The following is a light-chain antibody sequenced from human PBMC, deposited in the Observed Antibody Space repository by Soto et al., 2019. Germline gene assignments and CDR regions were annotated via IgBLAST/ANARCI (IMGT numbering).Light chain of an antibody. CDR2: DAS. Sequence: DIPMTQSPSTLSASIGDRVTITCRASQNINNWIAWYQQKPGKAPKFLIYDASTLESGVPSRFSGSGFGTEFSLTLSSLQPDDFGSYNCQQYKSYASWTFGQGTKVEMK. J-gene: IGKJ1*01. V-gene: IGKV1-5*01. CDR3: QQYKSYASWT. CDR1: QNINNW.